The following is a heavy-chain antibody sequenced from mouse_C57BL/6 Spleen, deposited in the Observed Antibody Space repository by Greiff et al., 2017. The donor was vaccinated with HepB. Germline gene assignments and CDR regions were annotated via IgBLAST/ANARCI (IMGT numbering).Heavy chain of an antibody. CDR3: AREDDGYLFDY. D-gene: IGHD2-3*01. V-gene: IGHV5-16*01. CDR2: INYDGSST. J-gene: IGHJ2*01. CDR1: GFTFSDYY. Sequence: EVQLVESEGGLVQPGSSMKLSCTASGFTFSDYYMAWVRQVPEKGLEWVANINYDGSSTYYLDSLKSRFIISRDNAKNILYLQMSSLKSEDTATYYCAREDDGYLFDYWGQGTTLTVSS.